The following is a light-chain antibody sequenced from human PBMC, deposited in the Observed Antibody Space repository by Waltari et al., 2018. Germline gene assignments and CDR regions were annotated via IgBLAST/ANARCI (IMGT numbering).Light chain of an antibody. CDR2: KAS. CDR1: ESISSW. V-gene: IGKV1-5*03. CDR3: QQYDTFSAT. J-gene: IGKJ1*01. Sequence: DIQMTQSPSTLSASVGDRVTISCRASESISSWLAWYQQRPGKAPRLLIYKASRLESGVPSRFSGRGSGTEFTLTITSLQPYDFATYYCQQYDTFSATFGPGTTVEI.